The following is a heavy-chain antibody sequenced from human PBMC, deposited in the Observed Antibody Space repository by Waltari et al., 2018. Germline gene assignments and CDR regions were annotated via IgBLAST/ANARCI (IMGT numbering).Heavy chain of an antibody. J-gene: IGHJ4*02. Sequence: EAQLVEYGGGLVPPGGSLRLSCEASGLNFANYWMHWVRQAPGRGLEWVACIHSDESGAHFAGSVKGRFTSSMDDAKNTLYLQMNSLRFEDTALYYCVRDGGVAGIRTFDFCGQGTLVTVSS. V-gene: IGHV3-74*01. CDR3: VRDGGVAGIRTFDF. D-gene: IGHD6-19*01. CDR2: IHSDESGA. CDR1: GLNFANYW.